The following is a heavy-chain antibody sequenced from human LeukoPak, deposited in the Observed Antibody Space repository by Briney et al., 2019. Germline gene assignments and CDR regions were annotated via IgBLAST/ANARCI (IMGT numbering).Heavy chain of an antibody. CDR3: ARRRSGSYGNFDY. Sequence: SETLSLTCAVYGGSFSGYYWSWIRQPPGKGLEWIGSIYYSGSTYYNPSLKSRVTISIDMSKNQFSLKLSSVTAADTAVYYCARRRSGSYGNFDYWGQGTLVTVSS. CDR2: IYYSGST. J-gene: IGHJ4*02. V-gene: IGHV4-34*01. CDR1: GGSFSGYY. D-gene: IGHD1-26*01.